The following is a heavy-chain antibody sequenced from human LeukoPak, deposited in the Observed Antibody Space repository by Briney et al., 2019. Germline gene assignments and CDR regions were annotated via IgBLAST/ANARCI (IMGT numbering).Heavy chain of an antibody. V-gene: IGHV4-59*01. CDR1: GGSISSYY. CDR3: ARTGYSSGWFAFDI. Sequence: SETLSLTCTVSGGSISSYYWSWIRQPPGKGLEWIGYIYYSGSTNYNPSLKSRVTISVDTSKNQFSLKLSSATAADTAVYYCARTGYSSGWFAFDIWGQGTMVTVSS. J-gene: IGHJ3*02. D-gene: IGHD6-19*01. CDR2: IYYSGST.